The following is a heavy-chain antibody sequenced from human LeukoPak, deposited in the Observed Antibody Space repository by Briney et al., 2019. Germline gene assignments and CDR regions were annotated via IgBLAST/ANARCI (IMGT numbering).Heavy chain of an antibody. J-gene: IGHJ6*04. Sequence: ASVKVSCKASGYTFTSYAMHWVRQAPGQRLEWMGWINAGNGDTEYSQKFQGRVTITRDTSASTAYMELSSLRSEDTAVYYCARVKQWLVARYYYYYGMDVWGKGTTVTVSS. V-gene: IGHV1-3*01. CDR3: ARVKQWLVARYYYYYGMDV. CDR1: GYTFTSYA. CDR2: INAGNGDT. D-gene: IGHD6-19*01.